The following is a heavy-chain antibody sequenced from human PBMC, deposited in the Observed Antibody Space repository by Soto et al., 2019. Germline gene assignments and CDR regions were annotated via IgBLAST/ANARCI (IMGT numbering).Heavy chain of an antibody. V-gene: IGHV3-23*01. CDR1: GFTFSRSP. CDR2: ISGTGIST. D-gene: IGHD7-27*01. J-gene: IGHJ4*02. CDR3: AKVRTGWPF. Sequence: PGGSLRLSCAASGFTFSRSPMSWVRQAPGKGLEWVSTISGTGISTYYAGSVKGLFTISRDNSKNSLYLQMDSLRADDTAVYFCAKVRTGWPFWGQGTLVTVSS.